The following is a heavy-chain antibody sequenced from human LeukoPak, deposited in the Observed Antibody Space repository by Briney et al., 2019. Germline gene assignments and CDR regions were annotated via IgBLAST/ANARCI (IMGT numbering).Heavy chain of an antibody. D-gene: IGHD3-10*01. V-gene: IGHV4-34*01. J-gene: IGHJ5*02. Sequence: SETLSLTCAVYGGSFSGYYWSWIRQPPGKGLEWIGEINQSGRTNYNPSLKSRVTMSLDTSKNQFSLKLSSVTAADTAVYYCARGLGRRAYYYGSGSANWFDPWGQGTLVTVSS. CDR3: ARGLGRRAYYYGSGSANWFDP. CDR1: GGSFSGYY. CDR2: INQSGRT.